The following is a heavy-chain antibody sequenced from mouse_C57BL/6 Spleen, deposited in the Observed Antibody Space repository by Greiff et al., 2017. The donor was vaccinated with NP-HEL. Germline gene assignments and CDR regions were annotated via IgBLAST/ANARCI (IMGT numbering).Heavy chain of an antibody. J-gene: IGHJ1*03. Sequence: VQLKESGPGLVKPSQSLSLTCSVTGYSITSGYYWNWIRQFPGNKLEWMGYISYDGSNNYNPSLKNRISITRDTSKNQFFLKLNSVTTEDTATYYCARGHGYDWYFDVWGTGTTVTVSS. CDR2: ISYDGSN. D-gene: IGHD2-2*01. V-gene: IGHV3-6*01. CDR1: GYSITSGYY. CDR3: ARGHGYDWYFDV.